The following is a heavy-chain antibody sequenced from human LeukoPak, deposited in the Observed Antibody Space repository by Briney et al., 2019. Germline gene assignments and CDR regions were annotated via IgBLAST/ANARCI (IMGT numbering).Heavy chain of an antibody. V-gene: IGHV3-23*01. J-gene: IGHJ5*01. CDR2: ISGTGGAT. CDR3: VKDPRDTYGTNWFVS. CDR1: GFSFGNYA. Sequence: GGSLRLSCVASGFSFGNYAMSWVSQAPGKGLQWVSQISGTGGATWYAGFARDRFTISRDNSKKTLYLQMSGLRVEDTAMYYCVKDPRDTYGTNWFVSWGQGTLLIVSS. D-gene: IGHD2-21*01.